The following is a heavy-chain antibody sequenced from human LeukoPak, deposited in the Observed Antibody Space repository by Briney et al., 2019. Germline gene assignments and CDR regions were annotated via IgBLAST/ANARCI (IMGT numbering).Heavy chain of an antibody. CDR3: ARGLGIQWAYFDY. D-gene: IGHD1-26*01. J-gene: IGHJ4*02. V-gene: IGHV3-64*01. CDR2: ISSNGGST. Sequence: GGSLRLSCAASGFTFSSYSMNWVRQAPGKGLEYVSAISSNGGSTYYANSVKGRFTISRDNSKNTLYLQMGSLRAEDMAVYYCARGLGIQWAYFDYWGQGTLVTVSS. CDR1: GFTFSSYS.